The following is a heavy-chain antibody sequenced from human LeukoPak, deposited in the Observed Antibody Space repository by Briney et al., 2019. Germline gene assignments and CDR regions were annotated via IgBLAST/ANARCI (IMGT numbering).Heavy chain of an antibody. J-gene: IGHJ6*03. CDR2: VYYSGST. V-gene: IGHV4-39*07. CDR1: GGSISSSSYY. CDR3: ARAPRGIFGVGLYYMDV. D-gene: IGHD3-3*01. Sequence: SEALSLTCTVSGGSISSSSYYWGWIRQPPGKGLEWIGSVYYSGSTYYNPSLKSRVTISVDTSKNQFSLKLSSVTAADTAVYYCARAPRGIFGVGLYYMDVWGKGTTVTVSS.